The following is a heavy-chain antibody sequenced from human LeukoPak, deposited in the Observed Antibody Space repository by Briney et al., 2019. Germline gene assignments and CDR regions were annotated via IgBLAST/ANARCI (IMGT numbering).Heavy chain of an antibody. D-gene: IGHD2-8*01. CDR2: ISSSSSYV. V-gene: IGHV3-21*01. Sequence: GGPLRLSCAASGFTFSSYSMNWVRQAPGKGLEWVSSISSSSSYVYYADSVKGRFTISRDNAKNSLYLQMNSLRAEDTAVYYCARDRPGYCTNGVCYAPLHYWGQGTLVTVSS. CDR3: ARDRPGYCTNGVCYAPLHY. CDR1: GFTFSSYS. J-gene: IGHJ4*02.